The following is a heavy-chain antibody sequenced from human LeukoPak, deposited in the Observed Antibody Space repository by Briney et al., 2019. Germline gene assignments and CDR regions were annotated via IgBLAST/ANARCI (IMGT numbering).Heavy chain of an antibody. Sequence: GGSLRLSCAASGFTVSSNYMTWVRQAPGKGLEWVSGINWNGGSTRYPDSVRGRFTISRDNAKNSLYLQMNSLRAEDTALYYCARGAAGQRGFDYWGQGTLVTVSS. CDR1: GFTVSSNY. CDR3: ARGAAGQRGFDY. CDR2: INWNGGST. J-gene: IGHJ4*02. V-gene: IGHV3-20*04. D-gene: IGHD6-13*01.